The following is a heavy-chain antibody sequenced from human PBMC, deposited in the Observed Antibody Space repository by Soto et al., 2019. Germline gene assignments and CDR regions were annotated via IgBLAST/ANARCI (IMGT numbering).Heavy chain of an antibody. CDR1: GGSISSYY. CDR2: IYYSGST. Sequence: SETLSLTCTVSGGSISSYYWSWIRQPPGKGLEWIGYIYYSGSTNYNPSLKSRVTISVDTSKNQFSLKLSSVTAADTAVYYCAREYYDYIWGSYRYPWFDPWGQGTLVTVSS. J-gene: IGHJ5*02. V-gene: IGHV4-59*01. D-gene: IGHD3-16*02. CDR3: AREYYDYIWGSYRYPWFDP.